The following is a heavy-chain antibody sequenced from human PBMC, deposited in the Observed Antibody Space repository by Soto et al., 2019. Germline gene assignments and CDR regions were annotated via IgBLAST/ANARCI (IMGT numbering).Heavy chain of an antibody. V-gene: IGHV3-21*01. J-gene: IGHJ6*03. D-gene: IGHD6-6*01. CDR3: ASKYSSSSLYYYYYMDV. Sequence: GGSMRLSCAACGLTISSYSMNWVRQAPGKGLEWVSSISSSSSYIYYADSVKGRFTISRDNAKNSLYLQMNSLRAEDTAVYYCASKYSSSSLYYYYYMDVWGKGTTVTVSS. CDR1: GLTISSYS. CDR2: ISSSSSYI.